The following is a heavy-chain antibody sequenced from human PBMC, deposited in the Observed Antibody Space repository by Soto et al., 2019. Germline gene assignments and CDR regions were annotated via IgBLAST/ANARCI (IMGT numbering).Heavy chain of an antibody. D-gene: IGHD3-10*01. V-gene: IGHV3-21*01. CDR2: ISSSSSYI. CDR3: ARSNSYGSGSYLGWGAFDI. CDR1: GFTFSSYS. Sequence: GSLRLSCAASGFTFSSYSMNWVRQAPGKGLEWVSSISSSSSYIYYADSVKGRFTISRDNAKNSLYLQMNSLRAEDTAVYYCARSNSYGSGSYLGWGAFDIWGQGTMVTVSS. J-gene: IGHJ3*02.